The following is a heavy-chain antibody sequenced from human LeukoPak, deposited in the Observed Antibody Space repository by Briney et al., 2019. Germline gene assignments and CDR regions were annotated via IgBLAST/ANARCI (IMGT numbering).Heavy chain of an antibody. Sequence: PGGSLRLSCAASGFTFSSYWMHWVRQAPGKGLVWVSRINSDGSSTSYADSVKGRFTISRDHSKNTLYLQMDSLRAEDTAVYYCARAMATIKFFDYWGQGTLVTVSS. CDR2: INSDGSST. CDR3: ARAMATIKFFDY. D-gene: IGHD5-24*01. CDR1: GFTFSSYW. J-gene: IGHJ4*02. V-gene: IGHV3-74*01.